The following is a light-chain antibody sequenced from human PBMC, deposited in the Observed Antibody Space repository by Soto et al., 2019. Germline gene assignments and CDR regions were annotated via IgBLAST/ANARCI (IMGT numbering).Light chain of an antibody. CDR1: QSVGSN. J-gene: IGKJ1*01. V-gene: IGKV3-15*01. CDR3: QQYNDWPGT. Sequence: EVLMTQSPATLSVSPGERATLSCRASQSVGSNLAWYQQKPGQAPRLLIYGASTRATDIPARFSGSGSGTDFTLTISSLQSEDFVFYFCQQYNDWPGTFGQGTKVEVK. CDR2: GAS.